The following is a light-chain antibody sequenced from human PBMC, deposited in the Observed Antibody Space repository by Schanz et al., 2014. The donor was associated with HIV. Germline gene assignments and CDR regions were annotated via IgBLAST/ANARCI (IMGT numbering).Light chain of an antibody. CDR1: SSNIGAGYD. Sequence: QSILAQPLSVSGAPGQRVTISCTGTSSNIGAGYDVHWYQHLPGRAPKLLIYGNNNRPSGVPDRFSGSKSGTSASLAITGLQAEDEADYYCLSYDNTLSGSRIFGGGTKLTVL. CDR2: GNN. V-gene: IGLV1-40*01. CDR3: LSYDNTLSGSRI. J-gene: IGLJ2*01.